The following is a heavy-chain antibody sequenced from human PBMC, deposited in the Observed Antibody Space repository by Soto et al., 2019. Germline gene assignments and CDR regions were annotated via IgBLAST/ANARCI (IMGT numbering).Heavy chain of an antibody. V-gene: IGHV5-51*01. CDR3: ARGYCTASICDPWFDP. J-gene: IGHJ5*02. D-gene: IGHD2-8*02. Sequence: PGESLKISCTGFGYTFTTFWIGWVRQMPGEGLERIGIIYPGDSDARYSPSFQGQVTMSVDKSITTAYLQWSSLKASDSAMYYCARGYCTASICDPWFDPWGQGTLVTVSS. CDR2: IYPGDSDA. CDR1: GYTFTTFW.